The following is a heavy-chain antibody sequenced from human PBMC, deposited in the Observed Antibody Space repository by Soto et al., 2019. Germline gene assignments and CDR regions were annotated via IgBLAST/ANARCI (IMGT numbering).Heavy chain of an antibody. J-gene: IGHJ6*02. Sequence: WTWIRQPPGKGLEWIGYIYYSGSTNYNPSLKSRVTISIDTSRNQFSLKLSSVTAADTAVYYCARLTDYEIRAYGMDVWGQGTTVTVSS. CDR3: ARLTDYEIRAYGMDV. CDR2: IYYSGST. D-gene: IGHD4-17*01. V-gene: IGHV4-61*07.